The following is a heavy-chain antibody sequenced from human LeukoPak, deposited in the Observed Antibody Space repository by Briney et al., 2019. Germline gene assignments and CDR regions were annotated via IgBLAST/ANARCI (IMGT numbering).Heavy chain of an antibody. V-gene: IGHV3-74*01. J-gene: IGHJ4*02. CDR2: INSDGSST. Sequence: GGSLRLSCAASGFTFSSYWMHWVRQAPGKGLVWVSRINSDGSSTSHADSVKGRFTISRDNSENTLSLQMNSLRADDTAIYYCAKSCNSGNCYYNYWGQGTLVTVSS. CDR1: GFTFSSYW. CDR3: AKSCNSGNCYYNY. D-gene: IGHD2/OR15-2a*01.